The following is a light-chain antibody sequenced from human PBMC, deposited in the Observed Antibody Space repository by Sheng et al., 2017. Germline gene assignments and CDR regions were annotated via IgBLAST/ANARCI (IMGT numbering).Light chain of an antibody. CDR1: SSNIGTNY. Sequence: QSVLTQPPSASGTPGQRVTISCSGSSSNIGTNYVYWYQQLPGTAPKLLISENNKRPSGTPDRFSGSKSGTSATLGITGLQTGDEADYFCGAWDTSLSIGVFGGGTKLTVL. CDR3: GAWDTSLSIGV. V-gene: IGLV1-51*02. CDR2: ENN. J-gene: IGLJ2*01.